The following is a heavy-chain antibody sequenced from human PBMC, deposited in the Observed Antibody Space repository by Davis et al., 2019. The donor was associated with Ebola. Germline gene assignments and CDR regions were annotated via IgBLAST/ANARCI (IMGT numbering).Heavy chain of an antibody. D-gene: IGHD1-26*01. Sequence: GESLKISCAASGFTFSSNSMNWVRQAPGKGLEWVSFISSSSNYIYYADSVKGRFTISRDNSKSMLYLQMNSLRVDDTALYYCAKDTSNIWFDIWGQGTVVTVSS. V-gene: IGHV3-21*01. CDR2: ISSSSNYI. J-gene: IGHJ3*02. CDR1: GFTFSSNS. CDR3: AKDTSNIWFDI.